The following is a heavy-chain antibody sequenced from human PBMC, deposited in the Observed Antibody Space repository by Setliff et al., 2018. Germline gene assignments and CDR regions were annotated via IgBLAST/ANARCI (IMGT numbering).Heavy chain of an antibody. Sequence: SETLSLTCTVSGGSISSGGYYWSWIRQHPGMGLEWIGYIYYSGSTYHNPSLKTLVTISVDTSKNQFSLKLSSVTAADTAVYYCARCSGSYDAFDIRGQGTMVTVSS. V-gene: IGHV4-31*01. CDR2: IYYSGST. CDR3: ARCSGSYDAFDI. CDR1: GGSISSGGYY. J-gene: IGHJ3*02. D-gene: IGHD1-26*01.